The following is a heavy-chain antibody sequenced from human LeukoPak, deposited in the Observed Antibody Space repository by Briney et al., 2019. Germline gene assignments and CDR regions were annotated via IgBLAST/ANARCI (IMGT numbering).Heavy chain of an antibody. D-gene: IGHD6-13*01. Sequence: GGSLRLSCAASGFTCSSYWMSWVRQAPGKGLEWVANIKQDGSEKYYVDSVKGRFTISRDNAKNSLYLQMNSLRAEDTAVYYCARVVRGYFDYWGQGTLVTVSS. CDR1: GFTCSSYW. V-gene: IGHV3-7*01. J-gene: IGHJ4*02. CDR2: IKQDGSEK. CDR3: ARVVRGYFDY.